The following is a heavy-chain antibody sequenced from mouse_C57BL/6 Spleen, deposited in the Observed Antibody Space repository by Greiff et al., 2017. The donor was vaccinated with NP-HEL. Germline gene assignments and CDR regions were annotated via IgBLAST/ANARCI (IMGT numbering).Heavy chain of an antibody. Sequence: EVKVVESGGGLVQPGGSMKLSCAASGFTFSDAWMDWVRQSPEKGLEWVAEIRNKANNHATYYAESVKGRFTISRDDSKSSVYLQMNSLRAEDTGIYYCTRLITTVPFAYWGQGTLVTVSA. CDR3: TRLITTVPFAY. V-gene: IGHV6-6*01. CDR2: IRNKANNHAT. D-gene: IGHD1-1*01. J-gene: IGHJ3*01. CDR1: GFTFSDAW.